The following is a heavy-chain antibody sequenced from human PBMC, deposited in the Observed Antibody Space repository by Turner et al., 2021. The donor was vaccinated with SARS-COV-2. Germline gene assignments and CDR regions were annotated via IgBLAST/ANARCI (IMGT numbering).Heavy chain of an antibody. CDR2: ISPNSGGK. Sequence: QVQLVQSGAEVKKPGASVKVSCKASGYTFTGHYMHWGRQARGQGVGWMEWISPNSGGKNNEQKLQGRVPMTSDAPTGTAYLELSRMRSDDTAVYYCERGRGWAYQLLSANFDYWGQGTLVTVSS. J-gene: IGHJ4*02. V-gene: IGHV1-2*02. D-gene: IGHD2-2*01. CDR1: GYTFTGHY. CDR3: ERGRGWAYQLLSANFDY.